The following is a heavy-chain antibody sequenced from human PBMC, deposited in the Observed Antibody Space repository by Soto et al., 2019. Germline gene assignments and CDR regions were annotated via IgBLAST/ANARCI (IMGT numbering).Heavy chain of an antibody. J-gene: IGHJ4*02. D-gene: IGHD3-10*01. CDR2: IIPILGIA. Sequence: QVQLVQSGAEVKKPGSSVKVSCKASGGTFSSYTISWVRQAPGQGLEWMGRIIPILGIANYAQKFQGRVTITAAKSTSTAYMELSSLRSEDTAVYYCIVRGSGSYYLDYWGQGTLVTVSS. CDR3: IVRGSGSYYLDY. CDR1: GGTFSSYT. V-gene: IGHV1-69*02.